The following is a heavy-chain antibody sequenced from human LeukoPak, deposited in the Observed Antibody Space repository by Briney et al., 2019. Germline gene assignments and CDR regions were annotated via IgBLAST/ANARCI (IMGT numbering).Heavy chain of an antibody. Sequence: PGGSLRLSCAASGFTFNNFAMGWVRQAPGKGLEWISGITNSGRNTYYADSVRGRSTVSRDNSKNTVVLQMGSLRHDDTAVYYCVKDDGSGSYYKRGAFNIWGHGTMVKVAS. D-gene: IGHD3-10*01. CDR3: VKDDGSGSYYKRGAFNI. CDR2: ITNSGRNT. J-gene: IGHJ3*02. CDR1: GFTFNNFA. V-gene: IGHV3-23*05.